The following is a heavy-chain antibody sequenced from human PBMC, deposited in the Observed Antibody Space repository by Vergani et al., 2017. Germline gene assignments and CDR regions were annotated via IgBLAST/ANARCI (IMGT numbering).Heavy chain of an antibody. J-gene: IGHJ4*02. D-gene: IGHD5-18*01. CDR1: GGTFSSYA. V-gene: IGHV1-69*11. CDR2: IIPILGTA. CDR3: TTSPLWLPDD. Sequence: QVQLVQSGAEVKKPGSSVKVSCKASGGTFSSYAISWVRQAPGQGLEWLGRIIPILGTANYAQKFQGRVTIPADESTSTAYMELSSLRSEDTAVYYCTTSPLWLPDDWGQGTLVTVSS.